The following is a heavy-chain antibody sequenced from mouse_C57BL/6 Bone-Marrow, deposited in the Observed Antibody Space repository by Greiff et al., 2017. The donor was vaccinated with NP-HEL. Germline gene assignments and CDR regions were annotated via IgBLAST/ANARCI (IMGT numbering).Heavy chain of an antibody. J-gene: IGHJ3*01. V-gene: IGHV5-6*01. CDR1: GFTFSSYG. CDR2: ISSGGSYT. D-gene: IGHD3-2*02. CDR3: ARPLTAQASWFAY. Sequence: EVQLVESGGDLVKPGGSLKLSCAASGFTFSSYGMSWVRQTPDKRLEWVATISSGGSYTYYPDSVKGRFTISRDNAKNTLYLQMSSLKSEDTAMYYCARPLTAQASWFAYWGQGTLVTVSA.